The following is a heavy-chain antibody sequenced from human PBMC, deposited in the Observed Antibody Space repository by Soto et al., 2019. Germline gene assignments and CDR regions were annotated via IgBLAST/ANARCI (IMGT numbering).Heavy chain of an antibody. D-gene: IGHD2-21*01. Sequence: VQLLESGGGLVQPGGSLRLSYAASGFTFSSYAMSWVRQATGKGLEWVSAISGSGGSTYYADSVKGRFTISRDNSRNTLYLQMNSLRAEDTAVYYCAKLGWISGDAFDIWCQGTMVTVSS. CDR2: ISGSGGST. CDR1: GFTFSSYA. J-gene: IGHJ3*02. V-gene: IGHV3-23*01. CDR3: AKLGWISGDAFDI.